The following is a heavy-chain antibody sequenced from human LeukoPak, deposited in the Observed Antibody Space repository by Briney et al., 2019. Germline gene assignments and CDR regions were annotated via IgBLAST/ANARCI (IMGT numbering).Heavy chain of an antibody. CDR3: ASQSYARFDP. V-gene: IGHV3-7*01. CDR1: GFTFSSHW. Sequence: GGSLRLSCAASGFTFSSHWMSWVRQAPGKGLEWVGNIQPDGSNQYPVDSVKGRFTISRYNARNSMFLQMNSLRVEDTAVYYCASQSYARFDPWGQGTLVTVSS. CDR2: IQPDGSNQ. D-gene: IGHD3-16*01. J-gene: IGHJ5*02.